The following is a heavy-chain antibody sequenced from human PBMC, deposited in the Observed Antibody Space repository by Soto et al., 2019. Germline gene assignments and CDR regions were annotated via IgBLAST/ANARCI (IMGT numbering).Heavy chain of an antibody. CDR1: VGSISSYY. V-gene: IGHV4-59*01. D-gene: IGHD6-13*01. CDR2: IYYSGST. Sequence: PSETLSLTCTVSVGSISSYYWSWIRQPPGKGLEWIGYIYYSGSTNYNPSLKSRVTISVDTSKNQFSLKLSSVTAADTAVYYCARAHSSSWTSFGEWFDPWGQGTLVTVSS. CDR3: ARAHSSSWTSFGEWFDP. J-gene: IGHJ5*02.